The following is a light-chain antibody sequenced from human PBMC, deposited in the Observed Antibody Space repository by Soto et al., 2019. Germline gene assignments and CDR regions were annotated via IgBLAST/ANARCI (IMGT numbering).Light chain of an antibody. Sequence: QSVLTQPPSVSGAPGQRVTISCTGSSANIGADYDVHWYQQVPGTAPKLLIYGNNNRPSGVHDRFSGSKSGTSASLAITGLQAEDEANYYCQSYDSSLSAVVFGGGTKLTVL. CDR2: GNN. CDR3: QSYDSSLSAVV. J-gene: IGLJ2*01. CDR1: SANIGADYD. V-gene: IGLV1-40*01.